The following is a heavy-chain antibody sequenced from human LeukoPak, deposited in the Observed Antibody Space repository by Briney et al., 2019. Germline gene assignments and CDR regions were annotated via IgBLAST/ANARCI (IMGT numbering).Heavy chain of an antibody. Sequence: GGSLRLSCAASGFTFSSYSMNWVRQAPGKGLEWVSYISSSSSTIYYADSVKGRFTISRDNAKNSGYLQMNSLRAADTAVYYCARGNGYNLDAFDIWGQGTMVTVSS. D-gene: IGHD5-24*01. CDR3: ARGNGYNLDAFDI. CDR2: ISSSSSTI. V-gene: IGHV3-48*01. CDR1: GFTFSSYS. J-gene: IGHJ3*02.